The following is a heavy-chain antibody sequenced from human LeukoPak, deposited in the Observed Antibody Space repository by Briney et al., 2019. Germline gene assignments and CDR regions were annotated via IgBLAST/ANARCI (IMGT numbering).Heavy chain of an antibody. J-gene: IGHJ4*02. CDR1: GFTFSSYA. CDR3: ANLVGYFDWVPRDYFDY. D-gene: IGHD3-9*01. Sequence: GGSLRLSCAASGFTFSSYAMSWVRQAPGKGLEWVSAISGSGGSTYYADSVKGRFTISRDNSKNTLYLQMNSLRAEDTAVYYCANLVGYFDWVPRDYFDYWGQGTLVTVSS. V-gene: IGHV3-23*01. CDR2: ISGSGGST.